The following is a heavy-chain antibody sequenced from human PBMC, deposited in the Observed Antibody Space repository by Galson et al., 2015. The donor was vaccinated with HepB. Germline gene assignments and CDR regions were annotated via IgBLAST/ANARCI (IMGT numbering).Heavy chain of an antibody. D-gene: IGHD6-13*01. V-gene: IGHV4-39*07. J-gene: IGHJ5*02. CDR3: VRGKSISAAGTGNWFDP. Sequence: TLSLTCTVSGGSVTITSFYWGWIRQPPGKGLEWIGSMYQSGTTFYNPSLKNRVTISLDTSKNHFSRKLTSMTATDTAMDYCVRGKSISAAGTGNWFDPWGQGTLVTLSS. CDR1: GGSVTITSFY. CDR2: MYQSGTT.